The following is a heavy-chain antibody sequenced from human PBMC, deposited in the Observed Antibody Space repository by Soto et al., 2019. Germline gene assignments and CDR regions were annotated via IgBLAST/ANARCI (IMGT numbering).Heavy chain of an antibody. CDR1: GFTFSKYG. CDR3: ARASELIRAPYSFDS. J-gene: IGHJ4*02. D-gene: IGHD1-26*01. CDR2: ISYDGSVT. V-gene: IGHV3-30*03. Sequence: QVQLVESGGGVVQPGRSLRLSCAASGFTFSKYGMHWVRQAPGKGLEWVAIISYDGSVTYFGDSVRGRFTISRDDSQHTLFRPLSRSRPALTAASSSARASELIRAPYSFDSWGQGPLVTVSS.